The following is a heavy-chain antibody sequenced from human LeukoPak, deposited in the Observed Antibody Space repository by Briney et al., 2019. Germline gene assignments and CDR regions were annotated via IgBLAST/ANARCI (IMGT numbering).Heavy chain of an antibody. CDR3: ARSTYQKSTIYLLRYFDWLFNDY. J-gene: IGHJ4*02. CDR2: ISSSGSTI. Sequence: GGSLRLSCAASGFTFSDHYMSWIRQAPGKGLEWVSYISSSGSTIYYADSVKGRFTISRDNAKNSLYLQMNSLRAEDTAVYYCARSTYQKSTIYLLRYFDWLFNDYWGQGTLVTVSS. V-gene: IGHV3-11*01. D-gene: IGHD3-9*01. CDR1: GFTFSDHY.